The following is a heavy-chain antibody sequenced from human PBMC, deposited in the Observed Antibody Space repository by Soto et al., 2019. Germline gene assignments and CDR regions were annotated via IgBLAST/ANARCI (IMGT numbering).Heavy chain of an antibody. CDR3: CDGRTSRFPPLDP. V-gene: IGHV3-23*01. CDR1: GFNFCSLG. J-gene: IGHJ5*02. Sequence: XGSLRLSCAASGFNFCSLGMSWVRQAPGKGLDWVAGINDGGGVTCYADSVKGRFTMSRDNAKNTLCLQMNSLRVEDTAVYYFCDGRTSRFPPLDPWGQGTLVT. D-gene: IGHD2-21*01. CDR2: INDGGGVT.